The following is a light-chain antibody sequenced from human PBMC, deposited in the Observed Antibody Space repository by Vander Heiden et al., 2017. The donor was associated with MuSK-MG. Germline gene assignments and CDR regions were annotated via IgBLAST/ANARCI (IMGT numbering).Light chain of an antibody. Sequence: QSVLTQPPSASGTPGQRVTVSSSRSSSNIGNNTVNWYQRLPETAPKLLIYRSNQRPSGVPDRFSGSKSGTSATLAISGLQSEDEADYYCAACDDSLNGHYVFGTGTKVTVL. CDR3: AACDDSLNGHYV. J-gene: IGLJ1*01. V-gene: IGLV1-44*01. CDR2: RSN. CDR1: SSNIGNNT.